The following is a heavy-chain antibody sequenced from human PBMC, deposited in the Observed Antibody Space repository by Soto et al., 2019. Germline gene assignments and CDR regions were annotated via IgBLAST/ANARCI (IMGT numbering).Heavy chain of an antibody. CDR3: ARCDCSVGSCFTCWHFDL. CDR1: GYSFDTFG. Sequence: QVHVVQSGAEVKKPGASVKVACKASGYSFDTFGMSWVRQAPGQGLEWMGWISIEKGDTNSAQKFQDRVTMTTDTSTSTAYMELRSLKSDDTAVYYCARCDCSVGSCFTCWHFDLWGRGTLVTVSS. D-gene: IGHD2-15*01. V-gene: IGHV1-18*01. CDR2: ISIEKGDT. J-gene: IGHJ2*01.